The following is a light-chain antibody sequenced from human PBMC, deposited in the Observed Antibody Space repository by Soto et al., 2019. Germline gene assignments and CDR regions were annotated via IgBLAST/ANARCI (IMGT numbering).Light chain of an antibody. J-gene: IGLJ1*01. Sequence: QSVLTQPASVSGSPGQAIAISCTGVRTDADGYDHVSWYQQHPGQAPQLIIYDVYSRPSGVSHRFSGSESGDTASLTISGLQAEDEADYYCTSYTSSTPFYVFGTGTKVTVL. CDR3: TSYTSSTPFYV. CDR2: DVY. CDR1: RTDADGYDH. V-gene: IGLV2-14*03.